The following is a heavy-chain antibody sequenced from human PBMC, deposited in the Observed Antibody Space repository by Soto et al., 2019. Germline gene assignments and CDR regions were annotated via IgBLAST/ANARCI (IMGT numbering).Heavy chain of an antibody. J-gene: IGHJ4*02. D-gene: IGHD2-21*02. CDR3: ARGGGGDCQDYFDY. CDR2: ISLSSSSI. CDR1: GFTFSTYS. Sequence: EVQLVESGGGLVQPGGSLRLSCAASGFTFSTYSLNWVRQAPGKGLEWLSYISLSSSSIYYADSVNGRFTISRDNAKNSQCLQMDSVKAEVTAIYFCARGGGGDCQDYFDYWGRGTLVTVSS. V-gene: IGHV3-48*01.